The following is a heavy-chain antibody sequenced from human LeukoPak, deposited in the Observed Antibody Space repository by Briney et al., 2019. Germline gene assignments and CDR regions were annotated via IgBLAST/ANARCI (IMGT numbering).Heavy chain of an antibody. J-gene: IGHJ4*02. CDR1: GGSISSYY. CDR2: IYYSGST. Sequence: SETLSLTCTVSGGSISSYYWSWIRQPPGKGLEWIGYIYYSGSTNYNPSLKSRVTISVDTSKNQFSLKLSSVTAADTAVYHCARADGITGTTSPGGVTVWDHGFDYWGQGTLVTVSS. D-gene: IGHD1-7*01. V-gene: IGHV4-59*01. CDR3: ARADGITGTTSPGGVTVWDHGFDY.